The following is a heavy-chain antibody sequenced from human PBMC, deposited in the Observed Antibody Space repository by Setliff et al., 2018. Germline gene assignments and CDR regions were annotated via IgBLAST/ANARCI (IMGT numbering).Heavy chain of an antibody. V-gene: IGHV1-3*01. J-gene: IGHJ6*03. CDR3: ARGPSFWSGDYMDV. D-gene: IGHD3-3*01. CDR2: INRGSGDT. Sequence: ASVKVSCKASGYTFTNYPIHWVRQAPGQRLEWMGWINRGSGDTKYSRRFQGRVTITRDTSASTAYMELRSLRSDDTAVYYCARGPSFWSGDYMDVWGKGTTVTVSS. CDR1: GYTFTNYP.